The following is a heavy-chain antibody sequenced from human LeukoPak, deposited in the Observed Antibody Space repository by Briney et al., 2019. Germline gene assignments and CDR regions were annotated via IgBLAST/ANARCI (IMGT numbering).Heavy chain of an antibody. CDR2: IYYSGST. Sequence: SETLSLTCTVSGGSISSSSYYWGWIRQPPGKGLEWIGSIYYSGSTYYNPSLKSRVTISVDTSKNQFSLKLSSVTAADTAVYYCAIATFPHRGYGSGSSLLYYGMDVWGQGATVTVSS. J-gene: IGHJ6*02. D-gene: IGHD3-10*01. V-gene: IGHV4-39*01. CDR3: AIATFPHRGYGSGSSLLYYGMDV. CDR1: GGSISSSSYY.